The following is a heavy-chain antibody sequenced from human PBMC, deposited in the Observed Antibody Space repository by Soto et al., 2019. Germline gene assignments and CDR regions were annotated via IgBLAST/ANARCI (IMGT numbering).Heavy chain of an antibody. CDR1: GYTYTSYD. Sequence: GASVKLSCTDSGYTYTSYDINWVRQATGQGLEWMGWMNPNSGNTGYAQKFQGRVTMTRNTSISTAYMELSSLRSEDTAVYYCARERTYFGDYWGQGTLVTVSS. J-gene: IGHJ4*02. D-gene: IGHD3-9*01. CDR2: MNPNSGNT. V-gene: IGHV1-8*01. CDR3: ARERTYFGDY.